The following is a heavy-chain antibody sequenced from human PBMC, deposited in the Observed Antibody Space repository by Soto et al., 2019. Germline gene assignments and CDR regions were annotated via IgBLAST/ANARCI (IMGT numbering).Heavy chain of an antibody. J-gene: IGHJ4*02. D-gene: IGHD5-18*01. CDR2: ISWNSGNI. CDR1: GFTCDDYA. Sequence: EVQLEESGGALVQPGRSLSLSCAASGFTCDDYAMHWVRQVLGKGLEWVSSISWNSGNIGYADSVKGRFTTSRDIAKNSLYLQMNSLRPADTALYYCVRSKGGYSYGTPFDYWGQGTLVSVSS. CDR3: VRSKGGYSYGTPFDY. V-gene: IGHV3-9*01.